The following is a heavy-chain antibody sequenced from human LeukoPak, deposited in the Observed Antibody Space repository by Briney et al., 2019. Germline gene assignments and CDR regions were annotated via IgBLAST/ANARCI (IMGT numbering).Heavy chain of an antibody. J-gene: IGHJ5*02. CDR3: ARRRDCSGSSCPNWFGA. V-gene: IGHV1-2*02. CDR1: GYTFTDSY. D-gene: IGHD2-2*01. CDR2: INPNNGGT. Sequence: EASVKVSCKASGYTFTDSYIHWLRQAPGQGLEWMGWINPNNGGTDYAQNFQGRVTMARDTSISTAYMELSRLTYDDTAVYYCARRRDCSGSSCPNWFGAWGQGTRVTVSS.